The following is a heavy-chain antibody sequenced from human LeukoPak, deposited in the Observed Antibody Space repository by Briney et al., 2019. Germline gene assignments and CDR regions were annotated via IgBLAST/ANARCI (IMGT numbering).Heavy chain of an antibody. CDR3: ARDYSGEYNWFDP. Sequence: SVKGSCKASGGTFSSYAISWVRQAPGQGLEWMGGIIPIFGTANYAQKFQGRVTITTDESTSTAYMELSSLRSEDTAVYYCARDYSGEYNWFDPWGQGTLVTVSS. D-gene: IGHD4-11*01. CDR1: GGTFSSYA. V-gene: IGHV1-69*05. CDR2: IIPIFGTA. J-gene: IGHJ5*02.